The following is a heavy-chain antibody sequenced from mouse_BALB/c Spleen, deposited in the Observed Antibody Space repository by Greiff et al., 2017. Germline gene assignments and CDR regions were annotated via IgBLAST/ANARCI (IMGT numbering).Heavy chain of an antibody. CDR2: INPSTGYT. Sequence: VQLQQSGAELAKPGASVKMSCKASGYTFTSYWMHWVKQTPGQGLEWIGYINPSTGYTEYNQKFKDKATLTADKSSSTAYMQLSSLTSEDSAVYYCARYGAYDYDFAYWGQGTLVTVSA. CDR3: ARYGAYDYDFAY. CDR1: GYTFTSYW. D-gene: IGHD2-4*01. V-gene: IGHV1-7*01. J-gene: IGHJ3*01.